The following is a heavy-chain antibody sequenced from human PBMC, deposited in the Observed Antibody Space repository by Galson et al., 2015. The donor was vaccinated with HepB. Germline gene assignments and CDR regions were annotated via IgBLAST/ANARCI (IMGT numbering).Heavy chain of an antibody. V-gene: IGHV4-59*01. J-gene: IGHJ4*02. D-gene: IGHD2-2*02. CDR1: GGSISSYY. CDR2: IYYSGST. CDR3: ARAVPPPYPSYFDY. Sequence: ETLSLTCTVSGGSISSYYWSWIRQPPGKGLEWIGYIYYSGSTNYNPSLKSRVTISVDTSKNQFSLKLSSVTAADTAVYYCARAVPPPYPSYFDYWGQGTLVTVSS.